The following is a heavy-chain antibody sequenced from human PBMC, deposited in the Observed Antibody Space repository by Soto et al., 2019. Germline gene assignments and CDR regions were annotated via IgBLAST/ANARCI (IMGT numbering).Heavy chain of an antibody. CDR3: ARGEGYSSSWYPDYYYYGMDV. CDR1: GGSISSYY. Sequence: SETLSLTCTVSGGSISSYYWSWIRQPAGKGLEWIGRIYTSGGTNYNPSLKSRVTMSVDTSKNQFSLKLSSVTAADTAVYYCARGEGYSSSWYPDYYYYGMDVWGQGTTVTVSS. D-gene: IGHD6-13*01. J-gene: IGHJ6*02. V-gene: IGHV4-4*07. CDR2: IYTSGGT.